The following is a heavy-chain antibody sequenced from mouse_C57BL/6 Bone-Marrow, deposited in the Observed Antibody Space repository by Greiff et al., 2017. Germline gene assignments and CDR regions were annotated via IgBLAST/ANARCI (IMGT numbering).Heavy chain of an antibody. CDR3: TPSYYYDSSYVPRDY. D-gene: IGHD1-1*01. V-gene: IGHV1-15*01. CDR1: GYTFTDYE. J-gene: IGHJ4*01. Sequence: QVQLQQSGAELVRPGASVTLSCKASGYTFTDYEMHWVKQTPVHGLEWIGAIDPETGGTAYNQKFKVKAILTADKSSSTAYMELRSLTSEDSAVYYCTPSYYYDSSYVPRDYWGQGTSVTVSS. CDR2: IDPETGGT.